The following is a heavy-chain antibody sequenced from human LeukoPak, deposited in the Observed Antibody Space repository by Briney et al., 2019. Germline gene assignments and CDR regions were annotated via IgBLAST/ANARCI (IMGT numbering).Heavy chain of an antibody. CDR2: TYTSGST. V-gene: IGHV4-4*07. D-gene: IGHD3-22*01. CDR1: GGSISSYY. Sequence: SETLSLTCTVSGGSISSYYWSWIRQPAGKGLEWIGRTYTSGSTNYNPSLKSRVTMSVDTSKNQFSLKLSSVTAADTAVYYCARYYYDSSRFDPWGQGTLVTVSS. J-gene: IGHJ5*02. CDR3: ARYYYDSSRFDP.